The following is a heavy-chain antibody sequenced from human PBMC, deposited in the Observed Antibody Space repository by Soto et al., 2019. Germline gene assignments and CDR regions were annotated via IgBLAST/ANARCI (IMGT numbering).Heavy chain of an antibody. D-gene: IGHD6-19*01. CDR3: AKDLFEKYIAVAGTCDY. J-gene: IGHJ4*02. V-gene: IGHV3-30*18. CDR1: GFTFSSYG. CDR2: ISYDGSNK. Sequence: GSLRLSCAASGFTFSSYGMHWVRQAPGKGLEWVAVISYDGSNKYYADSVKGRFTISRDNSKNTLYLQMNSLRAEDTAVYYCAKDLFEKYIAVAGTCDYWGQGNLVTVSS.